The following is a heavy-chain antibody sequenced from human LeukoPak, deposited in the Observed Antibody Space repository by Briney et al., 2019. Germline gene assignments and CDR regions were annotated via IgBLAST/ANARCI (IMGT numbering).Heavy chain of an antibody. CDR2: ISSSSSYI. CDR3: ARENRNYYDSSGYYPENWFDP. D-gene: IGHD3-22*01. Sequence: GGSLRLSCAASGFTFSSYSMNWVRQAPGKGLEWVSSISSSSSYIYYADSVKGQFTISRDNAKNSLHLQMNSLRAEDTAVYYCARENRNYYDSSGYYPENWFDPWGQGTLVTVSS. J-gene: IGHJ5*02. V-gene: IGHV3-21*01. CDR1: GFTFSSYS.